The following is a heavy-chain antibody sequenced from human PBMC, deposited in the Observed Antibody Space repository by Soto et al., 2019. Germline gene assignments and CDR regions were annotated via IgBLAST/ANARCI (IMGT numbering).Heavy chain of an antibody. V-gene: IGHV1-3*01. CDR3: ARDHFSTIFGVVIYPFDY. CDR1: GYTFTSCA. J-gene: IGHJ4*02. CDR2: INAGNGNT. D-gene: IGHD3-3*01. Sequence: SVRVSCRASGYTFTSCAMHWVRQAPGQRLEWMGWINAGNGNTKYSQKFQGRVTITRDTSASTAYMELSSLRSEDTAVYYCARDHFSTIFGVVIYPFDYWAQGTLVTVSS.